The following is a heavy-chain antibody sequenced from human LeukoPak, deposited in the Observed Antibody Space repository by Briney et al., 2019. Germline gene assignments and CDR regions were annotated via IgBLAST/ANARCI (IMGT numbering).Heavy chain of an antibody. J-gene: IGHJ6*02. V-gene: IGHV1-8*02. CDR3: ATASGKSSGYYPSLLDYGMDV. CDR1: GYTFTSYA. D-gene: IGHD3-22*01. CDR2: MNPNSGNT. Sequence: GASVKVSCKASGYTFTSYAMNWVRQATGQGLEWMGWMNPNSGNTGYAQKFQGRVTMTEDTSTDTAYMELSSLRSEDTAVYYCATASGKSSGYYPSLLDYGMDVWGQGTTVTVSS.